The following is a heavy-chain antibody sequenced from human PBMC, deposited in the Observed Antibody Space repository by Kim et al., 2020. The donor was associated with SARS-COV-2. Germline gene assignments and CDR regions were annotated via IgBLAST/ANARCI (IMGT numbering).Heavy chain of an antibody. CDR2: ISSSSSYT. V-gene: IGHV3-11*05. CDR1: GFTFSDYY. CDR3: ARGGLGDYHYDMDV. J-gene: IGHJ6*02. D-gene: IGHD3-16*01. Sequence: LSLTCAASGFTFSDYYMSWIRQAPGKGLEWVSYISSSSSYTNYADSVKGRFTISRDNAKNSLYLQMNNLRAEDTAVYYCARGGLGDYHYDMDVWGQGTTVTVSS.